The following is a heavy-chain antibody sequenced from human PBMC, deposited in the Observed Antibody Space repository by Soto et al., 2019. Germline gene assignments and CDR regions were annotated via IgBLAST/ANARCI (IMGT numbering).Heavy chain of an antibody. J-gene: IGHJ6*03. CDR3: ARTPLRDYCSSTSCCPLVASYYMDV. V-gene: IGHV1-2*04. Sequence: ASVKVSCKASGYTFTGYYMHWVRQAPGQGLEWMGWINPNSGGTNYAQKLQGWVTMTRDTSISTAYIELSRLRSDDTAEYYCARTPLRDYCSSTSCCPLVASYYMDVWGKGTTVTVSS. CDR1: GYTFTGYY. D-gene: IGHD2-2*01. CDR2: INPNSGGT.